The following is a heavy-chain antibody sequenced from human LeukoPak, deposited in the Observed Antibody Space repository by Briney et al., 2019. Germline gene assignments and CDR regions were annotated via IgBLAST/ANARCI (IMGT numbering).Heavy chain of an antibody. CDR3: ARASIVATRYYFYGMDV. Sequence: ASVKVSCKASGYAFSTYAMHWVRQAPGQSLEWVGWINAGNGNTEYAQKLQDRVTITRDTSASTADMELSSLRSEDTAVYYCARASIVATRYYFYGMDVWGKGTTVIVSP. D-gene: IGHD5-12*01. V-gene: IGHV1-3*01. CDR2: INAGNGNT. CDR1: GYAFSTYA. J-gene: IGHJ6*04.